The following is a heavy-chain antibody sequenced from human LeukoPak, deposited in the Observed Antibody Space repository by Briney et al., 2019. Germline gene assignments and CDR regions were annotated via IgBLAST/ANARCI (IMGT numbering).Heavy chain of an antibody. CDR2: ISYDGSNK. CDR3: ARHDYHSNSDAFDV. CDR1: GFTFSSYG. V-gene: IGHV3-30*03. J-gene: IGHJ3*01. Sequence: GGSLRLSCAASGFTFSSYGIHWVRQAPGKGLEWVAVISYDGSNKYYADSVKGRFTIPRDNSKNTLYLQMNSLRAEDTAVYYCARHDYHSNSDAFDVWGQGTMVTVSS. D-gene: IGHD4-23*01.